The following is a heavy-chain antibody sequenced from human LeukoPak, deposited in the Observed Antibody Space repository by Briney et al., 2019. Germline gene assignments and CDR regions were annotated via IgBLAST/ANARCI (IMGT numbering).Heavy chain of an antibody. J-gene: IGHJ5*02. CDR2: ITWDGGST. D-gene: IGHD6-19*01. Sequence: GGSLRLSCAASGFTFDDYTMHWVRQAPGKGLEWVSHITWDGGSTYYAGSVKGRFTISIDNSKNSLYLQMNSLGAEDTALYYCAKDIHIGHGSGWPESWGQGTLVTVSS. CDR3: AKDIHIGHGSGWPES. CDR1: GFTFDDYT. V-gene: IGHV3-43D*03.